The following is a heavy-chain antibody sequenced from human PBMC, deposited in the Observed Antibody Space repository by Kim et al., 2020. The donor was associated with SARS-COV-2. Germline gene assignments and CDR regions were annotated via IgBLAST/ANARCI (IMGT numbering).Heavy chain of an antibody. Sequence: ANSVKGRFTISRDHSKNTLYLQMNSLRPEDTAVYYCARAYSGNYYYGMDVWGQGTTVTVSS. J-gene: IGHJ6*02. CDR3: ARAYSGNYYYGMDV. D-gene: IGHD1-26*01. V-gene: IGHV3-30*01.